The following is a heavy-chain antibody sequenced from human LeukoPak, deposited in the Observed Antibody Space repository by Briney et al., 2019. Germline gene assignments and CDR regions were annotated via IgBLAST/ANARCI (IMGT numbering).Heavy chain of an antibody. CDR2: ISDNSGNT. V-gene: IGHV3-23*01. CDR3: SNGRTSSGALQHDY. D-gene: IGHD6-19*01. Sequence: GGSLRLSCAASGFTFSSFAMSWVRQAPGQGLEWVSAISDNSGNTYYADSVKGRFTISRDNSENTLYLQMNSLRAEDTALYYCSNGRTSSGALQHDYWGQGTLVTVSS. J-gene: IGHJ4*02. CDR1: GFTFSSFA.